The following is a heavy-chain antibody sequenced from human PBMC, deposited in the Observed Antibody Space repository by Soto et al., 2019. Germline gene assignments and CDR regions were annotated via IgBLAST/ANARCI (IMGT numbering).Heavy chain of an antibody. D-gene: IGHD6-13*01. CDR2: INPSGDST. Sequence: GSLRLSCVASGFTFSRHGLSWVRQAPGKGLEWVSTINPSGDSTFYADSVRGRFTISRDNSKNTVYLQMNSLSVGDTAVYLCAKVDVSTAGSFDHWGQGALVTVSS. V-gene: IGHV3-23*01. CDR1: GFTFSRHG. CDR3: AKVDVSTAGSFDH. J-gene: IGHJ4*02.